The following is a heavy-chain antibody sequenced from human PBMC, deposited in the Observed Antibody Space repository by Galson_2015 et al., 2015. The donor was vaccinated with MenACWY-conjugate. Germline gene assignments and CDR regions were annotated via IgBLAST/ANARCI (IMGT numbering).Heavy chain of an antibody. CDR1: GISFYIFA. V-gene: IGHV3-64*01. J-gene: IGHJ4*02. D-gene: IGHD3-22*01. CDR3: ARGGYDSGPVPFDY. CDR2: ISRDGTST. Sequence: SLRLSCAASGISFYIFAMHWVRQAPGRGLELVATISRDGTSTYYGNSVKGRFTISRDNSKNSLYLQMDSLRPDDSAVYYCARGGYDSGPVPFDYWGRGTLVTVSS.